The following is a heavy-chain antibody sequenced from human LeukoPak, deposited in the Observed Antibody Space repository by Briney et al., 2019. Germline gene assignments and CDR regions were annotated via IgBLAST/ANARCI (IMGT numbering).Heavy chain of an antibody. Sequence: PGGSLRLSCAASGFTFSSYAMHWVRQAPGKGLEWVAVISYDGSNKYYADSVKGRFTISGDNSKNTLYLQMNSLRAEDTAVYYCARSSLNFGVDNYGMDVWGQGTTVTVSS. CDR3: ARSSLNFGVDNYGMDV. CDR1: GFTFSSYA. J-gene: IGHJ6*02. V-gene: IGHV3-30-3*01. D-gene: IGHD3-3*01. CDR2: ISYDGSNK.